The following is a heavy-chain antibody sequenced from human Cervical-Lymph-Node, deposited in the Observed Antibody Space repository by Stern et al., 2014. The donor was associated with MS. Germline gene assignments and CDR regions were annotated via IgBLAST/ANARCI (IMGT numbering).Heavy chain of an antibody. V-gene: IGHV3-23*04. J-gene: IGHJ4*02. D-gene: IGHD4-11*01. CDR1: GFTFGFYA. CDR2: ITGSGNHT. Sequence: VQLVESGGGLVQPGGSLRLSCAASGFTFGFYAMNWVRQAPGKGLEWVSGITGSGNHTYYADSVKGRFTISRDNSKNTLYLQMSSLRAEDTAVYFCAKVVDYSKRGDYWGQGTLVTVS. CDR3: AKVVDYSKRGDY.